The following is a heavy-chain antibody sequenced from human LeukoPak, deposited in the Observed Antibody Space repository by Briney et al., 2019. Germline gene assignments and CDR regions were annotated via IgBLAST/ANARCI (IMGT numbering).Heavy chain of an antibody. J-gene: IGHJ4*02. CDR2: ISGSGANI. D-gene: IGHD3-10*01. CDR1: AFTFGNYA. Sequence: GGSLRLSCAAAAFTFGNYAMSWVRQAPGKGLEWVSAISGSGANIHYADPVKGRFTISRDNSKNTLYLQMNSLRAEDTAVYFCAKDFTTGGSGSYLDTYFDYWGQGTLVTVSS. V-gene: IGHV3-23*01. CDR3: AKDFTTGGSGSYLDTYFDY.